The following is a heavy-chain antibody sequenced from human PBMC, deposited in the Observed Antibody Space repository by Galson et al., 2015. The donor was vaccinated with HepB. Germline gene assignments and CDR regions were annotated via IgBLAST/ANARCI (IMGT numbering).Heavy chain of an antibody. CDR2: ISSNGGST. D-gene: IGHD2-2*01. Sequence: SLRLSCAASGFTFSSYAMHWVRQAPGKGLEYVSAISSNGGSTYYADSVKGRFTISRDNSKNTLYLQMSSLRAEDTAVYYCVRWGYCSSTSCLTLYWYFDLWGRGTLVTVSS. V-gene: IGHV3-64D*06. CDR1: GFTFSSYA. CDR3: VRWGYCSSTSCLTLYWYFDL. J-gene: IGHJ2*01.